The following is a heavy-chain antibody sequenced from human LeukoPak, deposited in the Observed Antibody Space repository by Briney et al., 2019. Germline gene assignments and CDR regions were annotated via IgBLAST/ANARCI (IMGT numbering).Heavy chain of an antibody. CDR2: ISSSGSTI. J-gene: IGHJ4*02. Sequence: PGGSLRLSCAASGFTFSSYWMHWVRQAPGKGLEWVSYISSSGSTIYYADSVKGRFTISRDNAKNSLYLQMNSLRAEDTAVYYCARGPVGAAFDYWGQGTLVTVSS. CDR1: GFTFSSYW. CDR3: ARGPVGAAFDY. V-gene: IGHV3-48*04. D-gene: IGHD1-26*01.